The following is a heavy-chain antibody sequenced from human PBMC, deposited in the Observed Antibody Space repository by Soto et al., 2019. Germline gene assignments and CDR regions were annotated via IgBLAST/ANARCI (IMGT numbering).Heavy chain of an antibody. CDR1: GYTFASYG. CDR3: ARDCPKRAAIWNYYYGMDV. CDR2: ISAYNGNT. Sequence: GASVKVSCKASGYTFASYGISWLRQAPGQGLEWMGWISAYNGNTNYAQKLQGRVTMTTDTSTSTAYMELRSLRSDDTAVYYCARDCPKRAAIWNYYYGMDVWGKGTRVTVSS. D-gene: IGHD3-3*01. J-gene: IGHJ6*04. V-gene: IGHV1-18*01.